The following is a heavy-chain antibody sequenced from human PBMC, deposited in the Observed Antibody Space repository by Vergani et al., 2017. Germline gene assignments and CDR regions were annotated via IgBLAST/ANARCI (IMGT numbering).Heavy chain of an antibody. J-gene: IGHJ4*02. CDR3: ARDSGFGGYSYGDSGGPDDY. D-gene: IGHD5-18*01. V-gene: IGHV1-46*01. CDR1: GYTFPSYY. Sequence: QVQLVQSGAEVKKPGASVKVSCKASGYTFPSYYMHWVRQAPXQGLEWMRIINPSGGSTSYAQKFQGRVTMTRDTSTSTVYMELSSLRSEDTAVYYCARDSGFGGYSYGDSGGPDDYWGQGTLVTVSS. CDR2: INPSGGST.